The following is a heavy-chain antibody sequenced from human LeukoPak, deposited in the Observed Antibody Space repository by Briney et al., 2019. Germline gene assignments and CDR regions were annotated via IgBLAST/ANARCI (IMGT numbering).Heavy chain of an antibody. CDR1: GFTVSPNY. V-gene: IGHV3-23*01. J-gene: IGHJ4*02. D-gene: IGHD6-19*01. CDR3: AKAAGIAVAPYY. Sequence: GGSLRLSCAASGFTVSPNYMSWVRQAPGKGLEWVSAISGSGGSTYYADSVKGRFTISRDDSKNTLYLQMNSLRAEDTAVYYCAKAAGIAVAPYYWGQGTLVAVSS. CDR2: ISGSGGST.